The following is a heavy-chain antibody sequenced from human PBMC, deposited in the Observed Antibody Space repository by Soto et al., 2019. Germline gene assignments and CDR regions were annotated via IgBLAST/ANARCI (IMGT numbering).Heavy chain of an antibody. CDR3: ARGPWYVVVVVAATRNWFDP. Sequence: PSETLSLTCTVSGGSISSGGYYWSWIRQHPGKGLEWIGEINHSGSTNYNPSLKSRVTISVDTSKNQFSLKLSSVTAADTAVYYCARGPWYVVVVVAATRNWFDPWGQGTLVTVSS. V-gene: IGHV4-31*03. D-gene: IGHD2-15*01. CDR1: GGSISSGGYY. CDR2: INHSGST. J-gene: IGHJ5*02.